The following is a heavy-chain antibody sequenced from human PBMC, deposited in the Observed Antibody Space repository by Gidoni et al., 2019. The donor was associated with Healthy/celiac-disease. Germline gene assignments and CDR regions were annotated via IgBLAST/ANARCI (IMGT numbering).Heavy chain of an antibody. CDR3: VGGPGARKPTHFDY. J-gene: IGHJ4*02. CDR1: GGTFRSYA. V-gene: IGHV1-69*04. D-gene: IGHD1-26*01. CDR2: IIPSLGIA. Sequence: QVQLVQSGAEVKKPGSSVKVSCKASGGTFRSYAISWVRQAPGQGLEWMGRIIPSLGIANYAQKFQGRVTITADKSTSTAYMELSSLRSEDTAVYYCVGGPGARKPTHFDYWGQGTLVTVSS.